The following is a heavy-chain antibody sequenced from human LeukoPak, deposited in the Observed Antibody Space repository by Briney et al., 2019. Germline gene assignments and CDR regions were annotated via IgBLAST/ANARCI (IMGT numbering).Heavy chain of an antibody. V-gene: IGHV4-34*01. CDR2: INLSGST. Sequence: SETLSLTCAVYGGSFSGYYWSWIRQPPGKGLEWMGEINLSGSTNYNPSLKSRVTISVDTSKNQFSLKLSSVTAADTAVYYCARGHSPPYYDFWSGYYCWFDPWGQGTLVTVSS. J-gene: IGHJ5*02. D-gene: IGHD3-3*01. CDR1: GGSFSGYY. CDR3: ARGHSPPYYDFWSGYYCWFDP.